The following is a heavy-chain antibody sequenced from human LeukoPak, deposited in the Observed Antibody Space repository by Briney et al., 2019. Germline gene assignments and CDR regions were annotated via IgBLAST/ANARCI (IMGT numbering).Heavy chain of an antibody. CDR3: AREATVGGALED. Sequence: PGGSLRPSCAASGFTFDRYWMHWVRQTPGKRLVWVSRINQDGRYISYADSVQGRFTISRDTAKSTLFLQMNSLRVEDTAIYFCAREATVGGALEDWGQGALVTVSS. CDR1: GFTFDRYW. D-gene: IGHD1-26*01. CDR2: INQDGRYI. J-gene: IGHJ4*02. V-gene: IGHV3-74*01.